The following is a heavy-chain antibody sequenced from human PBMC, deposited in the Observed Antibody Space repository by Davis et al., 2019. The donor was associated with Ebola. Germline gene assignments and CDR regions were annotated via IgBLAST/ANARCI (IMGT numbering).Heavy chain of an antibody. D-gene: IGHD3-16*01. CDR2: ISGSGDST. Sequence: GESLKISCAASDFTFSSYAMSWVRQAPGKGLEWVSSISGSGDSTYYADSVKGRFTISRDNVQNPLYFQMNSLRADDTAVYYCAKVSFRFWDIWGQGVLVTVSS. CDR3: AKVSFRFWDI. V-gene: IGHV3-23*01. CDR1: DFTFSSYA. J-gene: IGHJ4*02.